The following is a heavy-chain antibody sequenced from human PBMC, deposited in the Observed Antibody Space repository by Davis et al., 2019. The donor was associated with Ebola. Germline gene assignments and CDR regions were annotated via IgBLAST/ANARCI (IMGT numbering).Heavy chain of an antibody. Sequence: GESLKISCAASGFTVSSNYMSWVRQAPGKGLEWVSVIYSGGSTYYADSVKGRFTISRDNSKNTLYLQMNSLRAEDTAVYYCARDSIAAAVDYWGQGTLVTVSS. D-gene: IGHD6-13*01. CDR3: ARDSIAAAVDY. V-gene: IGHV3-66*02. CDR2: IYSGGST. J-gene: IGHJ4*02. CDR1: GFTVSSNY.